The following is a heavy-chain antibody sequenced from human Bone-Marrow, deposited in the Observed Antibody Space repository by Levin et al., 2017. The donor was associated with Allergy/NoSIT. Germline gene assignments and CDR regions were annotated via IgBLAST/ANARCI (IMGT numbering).Heavy chain of an antibody. Sequence: GGSLRLSCTASGFTFSNYGMSWVRQAPGKGLEWVSSFTDTGGTYYADSVKGRFTISRDNSRNTLYLQMNSLRAEDTAIYYCAKDLGRSNGWTKPAYDEYWGQGTLVTVSS. CDR2: FTDTGGT. CDR3: AKDLGRSNGWTKPAYDEY. V-gene: IGHV3-23*01. J-gene: IGHJ4*02. D-gene: IGHD6-19*01. CDR1: GFTFSNYG.